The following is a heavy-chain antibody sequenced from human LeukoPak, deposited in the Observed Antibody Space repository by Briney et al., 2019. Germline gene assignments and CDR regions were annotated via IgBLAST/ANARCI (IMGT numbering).Heavy chain of an antibody. J-gene: IGHJ5*02. D-gene: IGHD3-3*01. CDR3: ARGIRYDFWSGYYSWFDP. CDR1: GGSISSSSYY. Sequence: SETLSLTCTVSGGSISSSSYYWGWIRQPPGKGLEWIGSIYYSGSTYYNPSLKSRVTISVDTSKNQFSLKLSSVTAADTALYYCARGIRYDFWSGYYSWFDPWGQGTLVTVSS. V-gene: IGHV4-39*01. CDR2: IYYSGST.